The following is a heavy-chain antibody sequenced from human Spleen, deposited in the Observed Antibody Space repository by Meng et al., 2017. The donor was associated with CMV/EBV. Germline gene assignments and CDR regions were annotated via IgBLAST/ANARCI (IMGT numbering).Heavy chain of an antibody. CDR3: ARDPPVEGHYDADGYYFPEFPSD. J-gene: IGHJ4*02. D-gene: IGHD3-22*01. CDR2: ISGSGKYI. CDR1: GFTFSSYA. V-gene: IGHV3-21*01. Sequence: GESLKISCAASGFTFSSYAMSWVRQAPGKGLEWVSAISGSGKYIYYADSVKGRFPISRDNAKNSLFLQMNSLRAEDTAMYFCARDPPVEGHYDADGYYFPEFPSDWGQGTLVTVSS.